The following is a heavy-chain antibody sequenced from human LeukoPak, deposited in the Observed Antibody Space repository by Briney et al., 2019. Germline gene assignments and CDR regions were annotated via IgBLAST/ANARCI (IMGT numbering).Heavy chain of an antibody. CDR3: ARDQREQLDPARYYYMDV. CDR2: ISAYNGNT. Sequence: ASVKVSCKASGYTFTSYGISWVRQAPGQGLEWMGWISAYNGNTNYAQKLQGRVTMTTDTSTSTAYMELGSLRSDDTAVYYCARDQREQLDPARYYYMDVWGKGTTVTVSS. D-gene: IGHD6-13*01. V-gene: IGHV1-18*01. J-gene: IGHJ6*03. CDR1: GYTFTSYG.